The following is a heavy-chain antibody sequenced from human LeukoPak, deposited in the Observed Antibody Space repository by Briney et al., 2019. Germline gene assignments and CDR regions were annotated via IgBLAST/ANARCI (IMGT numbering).Heavy chain of an antibody. CDR3: TRGGIWGMDV. Sequence: GGSLRLSCVASGFTFNNYWMTWVRQAPGKGLEWVATIKHDGSEKYYVDSVKGRFAISRDNGKNSLYLQMNSLRAEDTAVYYCTRGGIWGMDVWGQGTTVIVSS. D-gene: IGHD1-26*01. V-gene: IGHV3-7*01. CDR2: IKHDGSEK. J-gene: IGHJ6*02. CDR1: GFTFNNYW.